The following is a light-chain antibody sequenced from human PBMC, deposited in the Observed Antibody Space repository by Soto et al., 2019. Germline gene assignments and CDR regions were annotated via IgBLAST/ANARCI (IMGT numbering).Light chain of an antibody. CDR2: DAS. V-gene: IGKV1-13*02. J-gene: IGKJ4*01. Sequence: AIQLTQSPSSLSASVGDRVTITCRASQGISSALAWYQYKSGKPPKSLIYDASSLESGVPSRFSGTGSGTDFTLTISSLQTEDFATYYCQQFNSYPLSFGGGTKVEI. CDR1: QGISSA. CDR3: QQFNSYPLS.